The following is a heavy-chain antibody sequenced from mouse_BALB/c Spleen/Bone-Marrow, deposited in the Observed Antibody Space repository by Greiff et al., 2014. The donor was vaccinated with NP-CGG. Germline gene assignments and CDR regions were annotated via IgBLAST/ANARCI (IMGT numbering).Heavy chain of an antibody. CDR1: GFTFSDYY. D-gene: IGHD1-1*01. J-gene: IGHJ3*01. V-gene: IGHV5-4*02. Sequence: DVKLQESGGGLVKPGGSLKLSCAASGFTFSDYYMYWVRQTPEKRLEWVATISDGGSYTYYPDSVKGRFTISRDNAKNNLYLQMSSLKSEDTAMYYCVLRWFAYWGQGTLVTVSA. CDR2: ISDGGSYT. CDR3: VLRWFAY.